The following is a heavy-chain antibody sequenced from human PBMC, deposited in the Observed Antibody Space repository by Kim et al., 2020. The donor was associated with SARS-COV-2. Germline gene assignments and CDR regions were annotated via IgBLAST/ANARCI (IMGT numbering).Heavy chain of an antibody. D-gene: IGHD3-3*01. CDR1: GFTFSSYA. CDR2: ISYDGSNK. J-gene: IGHJ4*02. CDR3: ARGSGYYVHFDY. Sequence: GGSLRLSCAASGFTFSSYAMHWVRQAPGKGLEWVAVISYDGSNKYYADSVKGRFTISRDNSKNTLYLQMNSLRAEDTAVYYCARGSGYYVHFDYWGQGTLVTVSS. V-gene: IGHV3-30*04.